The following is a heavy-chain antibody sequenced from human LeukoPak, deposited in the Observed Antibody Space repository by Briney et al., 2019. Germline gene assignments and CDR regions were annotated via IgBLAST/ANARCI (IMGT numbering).Heavy chain of an antibody. CDR2: ISAYNGNT. Sequence: GASVKVSCKASGYTFTSYGISWVRQAPGQGLEWMGWISAYNGNTNYAQKLQGRVTMTTDTSTSTAYMELRSLRSDDTAVYYCARSDPVVPAANYNYYGMDVWGQGTTVTVSS. V-gene: IGHV1-18*01. J-gene: IGHJ6*02. D-gene: IGHD2-2*01. CDR1: GYTFTSYG. CDR3: ARSDPVVPAANYNYYGMDV.